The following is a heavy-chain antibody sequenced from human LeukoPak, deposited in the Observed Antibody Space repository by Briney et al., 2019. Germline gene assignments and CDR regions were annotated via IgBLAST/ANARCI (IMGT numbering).Heavy chain of an antibody. Sequence: GGSLRLSCAASGFTFSSYSMNWVRQAPGKGLEWVSYISSSSSTIYYADSVKGRFTISRDNAKNSLYLQMNSLRAEDTAVYYCARDRGDYYDSSLDDAFDIWGQGTMVTVSS. V-gene: IGHV3-48*04. CDR3: ARDRGDYYDSSLDDAFDI. CDR1: GFTFSSYS. CDR2: ISSSSSTI. D-gene: IGHD3-22*01. J-gene: IGHJ3*02.